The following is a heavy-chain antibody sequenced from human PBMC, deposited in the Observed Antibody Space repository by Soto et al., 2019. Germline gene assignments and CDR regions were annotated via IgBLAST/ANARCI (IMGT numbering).Heavy chain of an antibody. V-gene: IGHV3-13*01. CDR3: ARAYSSSWYFPPAPTYYYYYMDV. D-gene: IGHD6-13*01. Sequence: GGSLRLSCAASGFTFSSYDMHWVRQATGKGLEWVSAIGTAGDTYYPCSVKGLFTISRENAKNSLYLQMYSLRAGDTAVYYCARAYSSSWYFPPAPTYYYYYMDVWDKGTTVTVSS. J-gene: IGHJ6*03. CDR2: IGTAGDT. CDR1: GFTFSSYD.